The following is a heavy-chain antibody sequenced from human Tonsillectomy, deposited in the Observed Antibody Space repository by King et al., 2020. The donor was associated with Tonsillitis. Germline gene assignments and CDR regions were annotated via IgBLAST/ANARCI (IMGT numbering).Heavy chain of an antibody. CDR2: IGTAGDR. V-gene: IGHV3-13*01. CDR1: GFTFDSYD. J-gene: IGHJ3*02. CDR3: AKGTSSGREPAFDI. D-gene: IGHD6-25*01. Sequence: QLVQSGGGLVQPGGSLRLSCAASGFTFDSYDMYWVRHLTGKGLEWVSTIGTAGDRYYSGSVKGRFIISRENAKNSLELQMNSQRAGDTAVYYCAKGTSSGREPAFDIWGQGPMVTVSS.